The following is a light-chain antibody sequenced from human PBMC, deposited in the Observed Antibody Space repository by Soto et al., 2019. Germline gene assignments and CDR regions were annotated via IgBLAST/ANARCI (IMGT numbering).Light chain of an antibody. Sequence: EIVLTQSPATLSVSPGEKATLSCRASQTIYTNLAWYQQKPGQAPRLLIYGASTRATGIPARFIGSGSGTEFTLSSISLQSEDFAVYDCQQYNNWPPFTFGQVTRLDIK. CDR1: QTIYTN. CDR2: GAS. V-gene: IGKV3-15*01. J-gene: IGKJ5*01. CDR3: QQYNNWPPFT.